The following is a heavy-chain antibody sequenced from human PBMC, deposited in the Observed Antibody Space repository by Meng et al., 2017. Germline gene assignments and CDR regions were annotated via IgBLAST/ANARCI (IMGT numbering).Heavy chain of an antibody. CDR3: AGGDPSGAFDI. Sequence: VQLVQTGAEVKKPGSSVKVSCKASGGTFSSYTISWVRQAPGQGLEWMGRIIPILGIANYAQKFQGRVTITADKSTSTAYMELSSLRSEDTAVYYCAGGDPSGAFDIWGQGTMVTVSS. J-gene: IGHJ3*02. D-gene: IGHD3-16*01. V-gene: IGHV1-69*02. CDR2: IIPILGIA. CDR1: GGTFSSYT.